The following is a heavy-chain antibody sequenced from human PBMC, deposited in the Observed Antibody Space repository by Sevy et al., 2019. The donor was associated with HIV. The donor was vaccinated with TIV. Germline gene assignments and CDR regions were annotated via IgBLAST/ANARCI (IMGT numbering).Heavy chain of an antibody. V-gene: IGHV3-30*18. CDR1: GFTFSSNG. J-gene: IGHJ4*02. Sequence: GGSLRLSCAASGFTFSSNGMHWVRQAPGKGLEWVAVISSYGNDKYYADSVKGRFTISRDNAQNTLYLEMNSLRPEDTAGYYWAKESGYNIKWAPGDSWGQGTLGTGSS. CDR2: ISSYGNDK. D-gene: IGHD5-12*01. CDR3: AKESGYNIKWAPGDS.